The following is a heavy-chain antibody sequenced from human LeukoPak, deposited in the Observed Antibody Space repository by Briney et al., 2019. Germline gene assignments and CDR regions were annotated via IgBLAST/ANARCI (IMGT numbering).Heavy chain of an antibody. V-gene: IGHV3-21*01. CDR3: ARGYYDYVWGSYRYPPAGY. CDR2: ISSSSSYI. Sequence: GGSLRLSCAASGFTFSSYSMNWVRQAPGKGLEWVSSISSSSSYIYYADSVKGRFTISRDNAKNSLYLQMNSLRAENTAVYYCARGYYDYVWGSYRYPPAGYWGQGTLVTVSS. CDR1: GFTFSSYS. J-gene: IGHJ4*02. D-gene: IGHD3-16*02.